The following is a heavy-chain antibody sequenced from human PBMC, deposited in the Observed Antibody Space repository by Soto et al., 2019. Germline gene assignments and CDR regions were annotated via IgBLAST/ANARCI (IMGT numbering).Heavy chain of an antibody. J-gene: IGHJ6*03. Sequence: SETLSLTCTVSGGSISSSSYYWGWIRQPPGKGLEWIGSIYYSGSTYYNPSLKSRVTISVDTSKNQFSLKLSSVTAADTAVYYCASPGYCSGGSCYVEDYYYYMDVWGKGTTVT. CDR2: IYYSGST. CDR3: ASPGYCSGGSCYVEDYYYYMDV. CDR1: GGSISSSSYY. D-gene: IGHD2-15*01. V-gene: IGHV4-39*01.